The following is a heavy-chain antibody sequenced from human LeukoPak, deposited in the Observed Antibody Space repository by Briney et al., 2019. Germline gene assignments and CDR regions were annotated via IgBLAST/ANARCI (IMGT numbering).Heavy chain of an antibody. CDR1: GFTFSSYS. V-gene: IGHV3-48*01. D-gene: IGHD2-8*02. CDR3: ARGPSTGLDY. Sequence: GGSLRLSCAASGFTFSSYSMTWVSQAPGKGLEWVSYISSSSSSIYYADSVKGRFTISRDNAKNSLYLQMNSLRGEDTAVYYCARGPSTGLDYWGQGTLVTVSS. CDR2: ISSSSSSI. J-gene: IGHJ4*02.